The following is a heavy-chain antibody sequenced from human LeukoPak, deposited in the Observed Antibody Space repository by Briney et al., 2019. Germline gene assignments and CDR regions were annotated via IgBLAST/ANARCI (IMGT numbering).Heavy chain of an antibody. CDR2: IWYDGSNK. CDR3: ARDLAMTTVTTFRY. J-gene: IGHJ4*02. Sequence: PGGSLRLSCAASGFTFSSYGMHWVRQAPGKGLEGVAVIWYDGSNKYYADSVKGRFTISRDNSKNTLYLQMNSLRAEDTAVYYCARDLAMTTVTTFRYWGQGTLVTVSS. V-gene: IGHV3-33*01. CDR1: GFTFSSYG. D-gene: IGHD4-17*01.